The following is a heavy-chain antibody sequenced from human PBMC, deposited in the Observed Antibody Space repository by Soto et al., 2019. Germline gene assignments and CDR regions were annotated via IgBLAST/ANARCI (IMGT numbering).Heavy chain of an antibody. CDR1: GFTFSSYG. CDR2: IWYDGSNK. J-gene: IGHJ4*02. Sequence: PGGSLRLSCAASGFTFSSYGMHWVRQAPGKGLEWVAVIWYDGSNKYYADSVKGRFTISRDNSKNTLYLQMNSLRAEDTAVYYCARAYDSSGYYYGDFDYRGQGTLVTVSS. D-gene: IGHD3-22*01. V-gene: IGHV3-33*01. CDR3: ARAYDSSGYYYGDFDY.